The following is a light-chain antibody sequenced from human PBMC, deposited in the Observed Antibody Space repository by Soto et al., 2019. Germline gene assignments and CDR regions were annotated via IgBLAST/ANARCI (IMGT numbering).Light chain of an antibody. Sequence: QAVVTQPPSVSGAPGQRVTISCSGTSSSIGAGYEVHWYHQLPGTAPKLVVSGNGNRPSGVPDRLSASKSGTSASLAITGXXAXXXGXYXCQSYDKRLTAYVFGTGTKLT. CDR3: QSYDKRLTAYV. CDR2: GNG. V-gene: IGLV1-40*01. CDR1: SSSIGAGYE. J-gene: IGLJ1*01.